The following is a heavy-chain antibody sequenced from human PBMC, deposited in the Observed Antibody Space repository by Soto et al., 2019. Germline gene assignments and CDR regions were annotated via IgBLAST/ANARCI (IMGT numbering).Heavy chain of an antibody. CDR3: AKNPGYYYDSTGYHFDY. D-gene: IGHD3-22*01. Sequence: GGSLRLSCAASGFTFRKHAMTWVRQAPGQGLEYVSSITASGSATFYAASVRGRFAISRDNAKSTLYLQMNSLRAEDTALYYCAKNPGYYYDSTGYHFDYWGQGTLVTVSS. V-gene: IGHV3-23*01. J-gene: IGHJ4*02. CDR2: ITASGSAT. CDR1: GFTFRKHA.